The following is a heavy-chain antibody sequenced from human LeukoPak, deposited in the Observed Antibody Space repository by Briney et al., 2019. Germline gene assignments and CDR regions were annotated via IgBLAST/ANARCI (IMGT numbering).Heavy chain of an antibody. CDR1: GFTFSNYW. CDR3: VRSKSGRNDL. D-gene: IGHD3-3*01. CDR2: INVEGSRT. V-gene: IGHV3-74*01. J-gene: IGHJ5*02. Sequence: PGGSLRLSCVGSGFTFSNYWVHWVRQVPGEGLVWVSRINVEGSRTDYADSVRGRFTISRDNVKNTLYLQMNSLTAEDTAVYYCVRSKSGRNDLWGQGTLVTVSS.